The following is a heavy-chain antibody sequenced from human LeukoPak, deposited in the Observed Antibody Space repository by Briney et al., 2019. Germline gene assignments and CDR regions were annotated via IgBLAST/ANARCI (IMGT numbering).Heavy chain of an antibody. CDR2: ICSSGTTI. Sequence: PGGSLRLSCAVSGFPFSIYEMNGVRQAPGKGLEWGSNICSSGTTIYYADTVKGRFSISRDKAQNSLYLHMNSLRVEDRAVYYCALLAVASDFDYWGQEALVTVSS. J-gene: IGHJ4*02. V-gene: IGHV3-48*03. CDR1: GFPFSIYE. D-gene: IGHD6-19*01. CDR3: ALLAVASDFDY.